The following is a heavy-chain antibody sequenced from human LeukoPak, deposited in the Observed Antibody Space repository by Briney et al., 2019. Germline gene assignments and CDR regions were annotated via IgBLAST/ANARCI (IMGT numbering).Heavy chain of an antibody. J-gene: IGHJ6*02. D-gene: IGHD3-16*01. CDR3: ARLGVVGGYYYGMDV. Sequence: SETLSLTCTVSGGSISSGDYYWSWIRQPPGKGLEWIGYIYYSGSTYYNPSLKSRVTTSIDTSKNQFSLRLSSVTAADTAVYYCARLGVVGGYYYGMDVWGQGTTVTVSS. CDR1: GGSISSGDYY. V-gene: IGHV4-30-4*01. CDR2: IYYSGST.